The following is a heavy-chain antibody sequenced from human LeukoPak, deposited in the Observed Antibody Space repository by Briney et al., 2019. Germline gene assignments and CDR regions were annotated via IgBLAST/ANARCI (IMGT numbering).Heavy chain of an antibody. CDR3: ARDWSLGYESYSRFDY. J-gene: IGHJ4*02. Sequence: QSGGSLRLSCAASGFTFSSYEMNWVRQAPGKWLEWVSYISSSGSTIYYADSVKGRFTISRDNAKNSLYLQMNSLRAEDTAVYYCARDWSLGYESYSRFDYWGQGTLVTVSS. CDR1: GFTFSSYE. D-gene: IGHD1-26*01. CDR2: ISSSGSTI. V-gene: IGHV3-48*03.